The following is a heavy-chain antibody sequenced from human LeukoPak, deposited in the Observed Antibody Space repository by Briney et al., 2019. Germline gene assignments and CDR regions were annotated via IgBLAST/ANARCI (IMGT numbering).Heavy chain of an antibody. CDR1: GGSISSYY. CDR3: ARDIYYDSSEDAFDI. CDR2: IYTSGST. V-gene: IGHV4-4*07. D-gene: IGHD3-22*01. J-gene: IGHJ3*02. Sequence: SETLSLTCTVSGGSISSYYWSWIRQPAGKGREWIGRIYTSGSTNYNPSLKSRVTISVDKSKNQFSLKLSSVTAADTAVYYCARDIYYDSSEDAFDIWGQGTMVTVSS.